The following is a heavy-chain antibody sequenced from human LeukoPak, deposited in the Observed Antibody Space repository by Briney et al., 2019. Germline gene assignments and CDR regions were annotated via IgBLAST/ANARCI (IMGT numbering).Heavy chain of an antibody. CDR2: SYSDGST. CDR1: GFTVSNNY. CDR3: AKPILTGYSSFDY. D-gene: IGHD3-9*01. J-gene: IGHJ4*02. Sequence: GGSLRLSCAASGFTVSNNYMSWVRQAPGKGLEYVSVSYSDGSTYYADSVKGRFTISRDNSKNTLYLQMSSLRAEDTAVYYCAKPILTGYSSFDYWGQGTLVTVSS. V-gene: IGHV3-53*01.